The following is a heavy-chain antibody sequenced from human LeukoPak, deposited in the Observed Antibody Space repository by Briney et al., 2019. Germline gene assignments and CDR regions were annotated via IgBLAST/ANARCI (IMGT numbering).Heavy chain of an antibody. CDR1: GFTLSSYG. D-gene: IGHD1-26*01. CDR3: TKERSFGPRDFDY. CDR2: ISYDGSI. V-gene: IGHV3-30*18. J-gene: IGHJ4*02. Sequence: GGSLRLSCAASGFTLSSYGMHWVRQAPGKGLEWVAVISYDGSIYYADSVKGRFTISRDISKDTLFLQMNSLRAEDTAVYYCTKERSFGPRDFDYWGQGTLVTVSS.